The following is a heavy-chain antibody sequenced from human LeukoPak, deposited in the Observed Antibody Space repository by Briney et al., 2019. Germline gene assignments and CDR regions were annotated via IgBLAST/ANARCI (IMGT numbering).Heavy chain of an antibody. J-gene: IGHJ6*03. D-gene: IGHD5-18*01. V-gene: IGHV1-46*01. CDR1: GYTFTSYY. Sequence: ASVKVSCKASGYTFTSYYMHWVRQAPGQGLEWMGIINPSGGSTSYAQKFQGRVTMTRDTSTSTVYMELSSLRSEDTAVYYCARGWSEYSYGVYFYYYMDVWGKGTTVTISS. CDR3: ARGWSEYSYGVYFYYYMDV. CDR2: INPSGGST.